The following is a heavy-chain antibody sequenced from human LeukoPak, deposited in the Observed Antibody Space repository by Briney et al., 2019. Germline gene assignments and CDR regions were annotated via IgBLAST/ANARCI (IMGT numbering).Heavy chain of an antibody. CDR3: ARRRAGTTRSWYFDL. J-gene: IGHJ2*01. D-gene: IGHD1-7*01. V-gene: IGHV4-59*01. CDR1: GGSISSYY. CDR2: IYYSGST. Sequence: SETLSLTCTVSGGSISSYYWNWIRQPPGKGLEWIGYIYYSGSTNYNPSLKSRVTISVDTSKNQFSLKLSSVTAADTAVYYCARRRAGTTRSWYFDLWGRGTLVTVSS.